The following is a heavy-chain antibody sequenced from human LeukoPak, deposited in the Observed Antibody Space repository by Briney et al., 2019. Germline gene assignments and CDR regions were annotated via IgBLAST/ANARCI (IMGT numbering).Heavy chain of an antibody. V-gene: IGHV3-53*01. Sequence: PGGSLRLSCAASGFTVSSNYMSWVRHAPGKGLEWVSVIYSGGSTYYADSVKGRFTISRDNSKNTLYLQMTSLRAEDTAVYYCARDTRYYGSWKPYHYMDVWGKGTTVTISS. CDR1: GFTVSSNY. D-gene: IGHD3-10*01. J-gene: IGHJ6*03. CDR2: IYSGGST. CDR3: ARDTRYYGSWKPYHYMDV.